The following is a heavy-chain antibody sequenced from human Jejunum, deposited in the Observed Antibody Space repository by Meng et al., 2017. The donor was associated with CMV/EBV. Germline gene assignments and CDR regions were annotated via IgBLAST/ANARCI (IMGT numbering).Heavy chain of an antibody. J-gene: IGHJ6*02. V-gene: IGHV1-8*01. CDR2: MNPNNGNT. CDR1: GNPFTSSD. Sequence: SGNPFTSSDINWVRQATGQGLEWMGWMNPNNGNTGYGQKFQGRVTLTRNTAISTAYMELSSLRSEDTAVYYCLLTPRRVGHGMDVWGQGTTVTVSS. D-gene: IGHD2-15*01. CDR3: LLTPRRVGHGMDV.